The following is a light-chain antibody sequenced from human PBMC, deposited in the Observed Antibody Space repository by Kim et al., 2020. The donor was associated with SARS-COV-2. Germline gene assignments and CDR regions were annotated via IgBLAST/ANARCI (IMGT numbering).Light chain of an antibody. CDR1: RRSIDDNY. V-gene: IGLV6-57*03. Sequence: GKTLTSSCTRSRRSIDDNYVQWYQQRPGGVPTTVIYEDDQRPSGVSDRFSGSIDNSSNSASLTISGLKTEDEADYYCQSYNRSNVVFGGGTQLTVL. CDR3: QSYNRSNVV. CDR2: EDD. J-gene: IGLJ2*01.